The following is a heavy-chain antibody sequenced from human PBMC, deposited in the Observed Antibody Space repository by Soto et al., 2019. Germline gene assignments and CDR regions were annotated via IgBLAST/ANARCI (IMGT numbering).Heavy chain of an antibody. V-gene: IGHV2-5*01. CDR3: AHRGYGNYPRDNWFDP. D-gene: IGHD4-17*01. CDR2: IYWSDEK. Sequence: QIILKESGPTLVKPTQTLTLTCSFSGFSLSSGGAGVGWIRPPPGKGLEWLALIYWSDEKRYSPSLKSRLTITKDTSKNQVVLLMTDMDPVDTATYYCAHRGYGNYPRDNWFDPWGQGTLVTVSS. J-gene: IGHJ5*02. CDR1: GFSLSSGGAG.